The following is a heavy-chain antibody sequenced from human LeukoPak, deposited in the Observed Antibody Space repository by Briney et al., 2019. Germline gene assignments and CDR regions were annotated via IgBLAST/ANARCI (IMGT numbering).Heavy chain of an antibody. CDR3: ARDSVEYYDFWSGSSPHDAFDI. V-gene: IGHV4-59*06. Sequence: PSETLSLTCTVSGGSISSYYWSWIRQHSGKGLEWIGYIYYSGSTYYNPSLKSRVTISVDTSKNQFSLKLSSVTAADTAVYYCARDSVEYYDFWSGSSPHDAFDIWGQGTMVTVSS. D-gene: IGHD3-3*01. J-gene: IGHJ3*02. CDR2: IYYSGST. CDR1: GGSISSYY.